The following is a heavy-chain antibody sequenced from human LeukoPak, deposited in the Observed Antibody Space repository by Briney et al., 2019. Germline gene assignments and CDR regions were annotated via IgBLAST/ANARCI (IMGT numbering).Heavy chain of an antibody. D-gene: IGHD5-12*01. J-gene: IGHJ4*02. CDR3: AKGRDGYNSRAFDY. V-gene: IGHV3-9*01. CDR1: GFTFDDYA. Sequence: PGGSLRLSCAASGFTFDDYAMHWVRQAPGKGLEWVSGISWNSGNIGYADSVKGRFTISRDNAKNSLYLQMNSLRAEDTALYYCAKGRDGYNSRAFDYWGQGTLVTVSS. CDR2: ISWNSGNI.